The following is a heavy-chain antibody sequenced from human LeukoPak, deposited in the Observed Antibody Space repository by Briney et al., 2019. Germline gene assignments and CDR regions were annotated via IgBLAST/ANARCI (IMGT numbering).Heavy chain of an antibody. V-gene: IGHV4-59*01. D-gene: IGHD3-3*01. Sequence: KSSETLSLTCTVSGGSISSYYWSWIRQPPGKGLEWIGYIYYSGSTNYNPSLKSRVTISVDTSKNQFSLKLSSVTAADTAVYYCARNYDRNWFDPWGQGTLVTVS. CDR2: IYYSGST. J-gene: IGHJ5*02. CDR3: ARNYDRNWFDP. CDR1: GGSISSYY.